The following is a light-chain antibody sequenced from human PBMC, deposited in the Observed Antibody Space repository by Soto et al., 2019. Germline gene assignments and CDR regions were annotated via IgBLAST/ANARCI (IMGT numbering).Light chain of an antibody. CDR1: QSISSF. V-gene: IGKV3-11*01. Sequence: EIVLTQSPATLSLSPGERATLSCRASQSISSFLAWYQQKPGQAPRLLIYDASNRATGIPARFSGSGSGTDFTLTISSLEPEGFAVYYWQRRSVWRTFRQGTKVEIK. CDR3: QRRSVWRT. CDR2: DAS. J-gene: IGKJ1*01.